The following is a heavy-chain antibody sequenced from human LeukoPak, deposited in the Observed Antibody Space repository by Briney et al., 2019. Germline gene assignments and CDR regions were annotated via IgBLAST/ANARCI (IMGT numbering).Heavy chain of an antibody. CDR2: ISGSGGST. CDR1: GFTFSSCA. D-gene: IGHD3-22*01. J-gene: IGHJ4*02. CDR3: ARDYYDSSGYYAFGY. V-gene: IGHV3-23*01. Sequence: QTGGSLRLSCAASGFTFSSCAMSWVRQAPGKGLEWVSAISGSGGSTYYADSVKGRFTISRDNSKNTLYLQMNSLRAEDTAVYYCARDYYDSSGYYAFGYWGQGTLVTVSS.